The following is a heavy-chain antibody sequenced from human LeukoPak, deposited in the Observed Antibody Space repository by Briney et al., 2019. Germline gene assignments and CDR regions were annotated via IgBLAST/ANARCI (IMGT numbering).Heavy chain of an antibody. J-gene: IGHJ4*02. CDR1: GFTFSSYA. Sequence: GGSLRLSCAASGFTFSSYAMHWVRQAPGKGLEYVSGISSNGGSTYYANSVKGRFTISRDNSKNTLYLQMGSLRAEDTAVYYCARRAGGYSHPYDYWGQGILVTVSS. CDR2: ISSNGGST. D-gene: IGHD4-23*01. V-gene: IGHV3-64*01. CDR3: ARRAGGYSHPYDY.